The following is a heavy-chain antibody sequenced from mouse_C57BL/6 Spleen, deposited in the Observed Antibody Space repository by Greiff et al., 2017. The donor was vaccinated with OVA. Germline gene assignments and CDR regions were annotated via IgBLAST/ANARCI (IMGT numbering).Heavy chain of an antibody. CDR2: IDPEDGAT. J-gene: IGHJ4*01. V-gene: IGHV14-2*01. CDR1: GFNIKDYY. CDR3: ARAHYYGSFYAIDY. D-gene: IGHD1-1*01. Sequence: EVQLQQSGAELVKPGASVKLSCTASGFNIKDYYMHWVKQRTEQGLEWIGRIDPEDGATKSDPKFKGKATITADTSSNTAYLQLNSLTSEDTAVYYCARAHYYGSFYAIDYWGQGTSVTVSS.